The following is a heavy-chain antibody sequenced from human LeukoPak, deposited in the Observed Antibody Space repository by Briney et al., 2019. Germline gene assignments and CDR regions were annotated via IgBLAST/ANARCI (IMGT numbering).Heavy chain of an antibody. CDR2: ISDDGGST. Sequence: GGSLRLSCSASGFIFRNFGMNWVRQAPGKGLEWVSAISDDGGSTYYTDSVKGRFTISRDNSKNTLYLQMNSLKVEGTAVYFCAKRVPYSSSSVYFDYWGQGTLVTVSS. D-gene: IGHD6-6*01. V-gene: IGHV3-23*01. CDR3: AKRVPYSSSSVYFDY. J-gene: IGHJ4*02. CDR1: GFIFRNFG.